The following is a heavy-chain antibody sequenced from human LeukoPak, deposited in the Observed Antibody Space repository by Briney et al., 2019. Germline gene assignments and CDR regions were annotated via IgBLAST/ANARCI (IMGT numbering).Heavy chain of an antibody. Sequence: GGSLRLSCAASGFTFSSYAMHWVRQAPGKGLEWAAVISYDGSNKYYADSVKGRFTISRDNSKNTLYLQMNSLRAEDTAVYYCAKGDCSSTSCQYYYYYMDVWGKGTTVTVSS. V-gene: IGHV3-30-3*01. J-gene: IGHJ6*03. CDR2: ISYDGSNK. D-gene: IGHD2-2*01. CDR3: AKGDCSSTSCQYYYYYMDV. CDR1: GFTFSSYA.